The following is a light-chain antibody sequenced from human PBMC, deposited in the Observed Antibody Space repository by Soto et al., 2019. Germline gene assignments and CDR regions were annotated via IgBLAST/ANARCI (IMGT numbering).Light chain of an antibody. CDR3: QQYGSSPRT. CDR1: QSVSSSY. CDR2: GAS. Sequence: EVVLTQSPGTLSLSAGERATLXXRARQSVSSSYLAWYQQKPGQAPRXXIHGASSRATGIPDRFSGSGAGTDFTLTISRLEPEDFAVYYCQQYGSSPRTFGQGTKVDI. J-gene: IGKJ1*01. V-gene: IGKV3-20*01.